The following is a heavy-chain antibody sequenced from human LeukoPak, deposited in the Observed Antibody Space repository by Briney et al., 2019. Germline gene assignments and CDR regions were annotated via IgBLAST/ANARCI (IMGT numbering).Heavy chain of an antibody. CDR2: INHSGST. J-gene: IGHJ5*02. D-gene: IGHD3-22*01. CDR1: GGSFSGYY. Sequence: SETLSLTCAVYGGSFSGYYWSWIRQPPGKGLEWIGEINHSGSTNYNPSLKSRVTISVDTSKNQFSLKLSSVTAADTAVYYCARHSRSSGYLWNWFDPWGQGTLVTVSS. CDR3: ARHSRSSGYLWNWFDP. V-gene: IGHV4-34*01.